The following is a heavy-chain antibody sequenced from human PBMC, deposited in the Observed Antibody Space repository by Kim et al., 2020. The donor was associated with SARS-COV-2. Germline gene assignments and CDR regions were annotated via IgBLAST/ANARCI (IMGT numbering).Heavy chain of an antibody. CDR2: IKSKTDGGTT. J-gene: IGHJ4*02. V-gene: IGHV3-15*01. CDR3: TTDISSSGWYSTDY. D-gene: IGHD6-19*01. CDR1: GFTFSNAW. Sequence: GGSLRLSCAASGFTFSNAWMSWVRQAPGKGLEWVGRIKSKTDGGTTDYAAPVKGRFTISRDDSKNTLYLQMNSLKTEDTAVYYCTTDISSSGWYSTDYWGQGTLVTVSS.